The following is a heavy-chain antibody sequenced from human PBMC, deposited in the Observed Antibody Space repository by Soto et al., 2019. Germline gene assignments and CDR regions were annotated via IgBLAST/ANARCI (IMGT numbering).Heavy chain of an antibody. D-gene: IGHD3-22*01. CDR1: GGTFSSLA. CDR2: TIPNFGTA. V-gene: IGHV1-69*01. J-gene: IGHJ4*02. Sequence: QVQLVQSGAEVKKPGSSLKVSCKASGGTFSSLAFSWVRQAPGRGLEWMGGTIPNFGTAKYAQKIQDRVTINADAYATTAYKELTGLTTEATAVDFCAKEGGHSYRSGYYSQFEQWGQGTQFTVTS. CDR3: AKEGGHSYRSGYYSQFEQ.